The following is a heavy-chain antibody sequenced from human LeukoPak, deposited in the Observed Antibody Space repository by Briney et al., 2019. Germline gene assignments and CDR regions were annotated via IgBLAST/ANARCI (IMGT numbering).Heavy chain of an antibody. CDR2: ISYDGSNK. J-gene: IGHJ6*03. V-gene: IGHV3-30*03. Sequence: PGRSLRLSCAASGFTLSSYGMHWVRQAPGKGLEWVAVISYDGSNKYYADSVKGRFTISRDNSKNTLYLQMNSLRAEDTAIYYCARDPYNGNYGDSYYYYMDVWGKGTTVTISS. D-gene: IGHD1-26*01. CDR3: ARDPYNGNYGDSYYYYMDV. CDR1: GFTLSSYG.